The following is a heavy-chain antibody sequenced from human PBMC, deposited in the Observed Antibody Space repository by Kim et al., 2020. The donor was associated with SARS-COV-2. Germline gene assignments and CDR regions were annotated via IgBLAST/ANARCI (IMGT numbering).Heavy chain of an antibody. Sequence: ADSVKGRFTISRDNSKNTLYLQMNSLRAEDTAVYYCAKTYSGSGWYYFDYWGQGTLVTVSS. J-gene: IGHJ4*02. CDR3: AKTYSGSGWYYFDY. D-gene: IGHD6-19*01. V-gene: IGHV3-23*01.